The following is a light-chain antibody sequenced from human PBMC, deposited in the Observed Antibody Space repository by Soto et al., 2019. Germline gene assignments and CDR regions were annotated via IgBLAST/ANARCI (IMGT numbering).Light chain of an antibody. J-gene: IGKJ1*01. CDR2: ATS. V-gene: IGKV1-27*01. CDR3: QKYTSAPWT. CDR1: QGISHY. Sequence: DIQMTQSPSSLSASVGDRITITCRASQGISHYLAWYQQKPGKVPKLLIYATSNLQSGVPSRFSGSGSGTDFSLTISSLQPEDVATYYCQKYTSAPWTCGQGTKVEL.